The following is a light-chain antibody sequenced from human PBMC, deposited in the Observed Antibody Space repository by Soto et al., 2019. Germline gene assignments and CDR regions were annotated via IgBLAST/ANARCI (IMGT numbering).Light chain of an antibody. CDR3: LQHNTYPLT. Sequence: DIQMTQSPSSLSASVGDRVTITCRASQGISNDLGWYQQKPGKGPKRLIYPASNLSSGVPSRLSGSGSGTEFTHTLSSRQPEDFATYFCLQHNTYPLTFGGGTRVEV. CDR2: PAS. V-gene: IGKV1-17*01. CDR1: QGISND. J-gene: IGKJ4*01.